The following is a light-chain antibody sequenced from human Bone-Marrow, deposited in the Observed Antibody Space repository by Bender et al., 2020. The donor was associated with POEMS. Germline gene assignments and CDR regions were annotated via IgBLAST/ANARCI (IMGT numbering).Light chain of an antibody. J-gene: IGLJ2*01. Sequence: QSALTQPASVSASPGQSITISCAGTTSDIGNYDFVSWYQQHPGKAPKLIISEVTDRPSGVSDRFAGSKSGTTAALTISGLQAEDEADYYCSSYAGSNQEVFGGGTKLTVL. CDR2: EVT. CDR3: SSYAGSNQEV. CDR1: TSDIGNYDF. V-gene: IGLV2-14*01.